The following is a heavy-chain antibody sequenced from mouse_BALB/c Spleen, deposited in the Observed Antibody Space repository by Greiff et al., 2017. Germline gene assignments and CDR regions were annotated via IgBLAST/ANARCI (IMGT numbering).Heavy chain of an antibody. Sequence: QVHVKQSGAELVRPGTSVKVSCKASGYAFTNYLIEWVKQRPGQGLEWIGVINPGSGGTNYNEKFKGKATLTADKSSSTAYMQLSSLTSDDSAVYFCARSKGNFYAMDDWGQGTSVTVSS. V-gene: IGHV1-54*01. CDR3: ARSKGNFYAMDD. CDR2: INPGSGGT. D-gene: IGHD2-1*01. CDR1: GYAFTNYL. J-gene: IGHJ4*01.